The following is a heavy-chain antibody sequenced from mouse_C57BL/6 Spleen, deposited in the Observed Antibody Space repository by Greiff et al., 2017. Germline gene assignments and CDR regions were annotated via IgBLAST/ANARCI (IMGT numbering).Heavy chain of an antibody. V-gene: IGHV1-69*01. CDR2: IDPSDSYT. Sequence: QVQLQQSGAELVMPGASVKLSCKASGYTFTSYWMHWVKQRPGQGLEWIGEIDPSDSYTNYNQKFKGKSTLTVDKSSSTAYMQLSSLTSEDSAVYYCARGTLYAMDYWGQGTSVTVSS. J-gene: IGHJ4*01. CDR1: GYTFTSYW. D-gene: IGHD3-3*01. CDR3: ARGTLYAMDY.